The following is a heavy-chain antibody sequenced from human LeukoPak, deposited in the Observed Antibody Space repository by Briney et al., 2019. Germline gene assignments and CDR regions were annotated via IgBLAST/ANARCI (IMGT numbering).Heavy chain of an antibody. CDR2: IHHSGST. CDR1: GGSISSCNW. J-gene: IGHJ6*03. D-gene: IGHD3-22*01. V-gene: IGHV4-4*02. CDR3: ARSRGFYYYYYYMDV. Sequence: SGTLSLTCAVSGGSISSCNWWSWVRQPPGKGLEWIGEIHHSGSTNYNPSLKSRVTISVDTSKNQFSLKLSSVTAADTAVYYCARSRGFYYYYYYMDVWGKRTTVTVSS.